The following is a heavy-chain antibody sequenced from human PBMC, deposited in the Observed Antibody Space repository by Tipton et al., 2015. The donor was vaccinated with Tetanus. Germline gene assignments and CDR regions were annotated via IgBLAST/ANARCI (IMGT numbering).Heavy chain of an antibody. J-gene: IGHJ4*02. CDR1: GYNFSYHS. CDR3: ARQKGY. CDR2: VDPRDSGA. V-gene: IGHV5-51*01. Sequence: QLVQSGAEVKQPGESLKISCQGSGYNFSYHSIGWVRHMPGKGLEWMGIVDPRDSGATYGPSFQGLVTISVDKSINTTYLRWTSLKASDSAMYYCARQKGYWGQGTLVTVSS.